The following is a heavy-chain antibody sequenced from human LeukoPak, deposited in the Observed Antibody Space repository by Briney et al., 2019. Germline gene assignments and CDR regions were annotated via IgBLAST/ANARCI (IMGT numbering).Heavy chain of an antibody. V-gene: IGHV1-18*01. Sequence: GLEWMGWISAYNGNTNYAQKLQGRVTMTTDTSTGTAYMELRSLRSDDTAVYYCARGGALDYWGQGTLVTVSS. CDR3: ARGGALDY. D-gene: IGHD3-16*01. J-gene: IGHJ4*02. CDR2: ISAYNGNT.